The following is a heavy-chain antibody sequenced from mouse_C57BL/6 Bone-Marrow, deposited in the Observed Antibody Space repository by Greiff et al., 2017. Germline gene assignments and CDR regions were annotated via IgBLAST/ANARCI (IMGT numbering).Heavy chain of an antibody. V-gene: IGHV14-2*01. CDR1: GFNIKDYY. Sequence: VQLKESGAELVKPGASVKLSCTASGFNIKDYYMHWVKQRTEQGLEWIGRIDPEDGETKYAPKFQGKATIPADTSSNTAYLQLSSLTSEDTAVYYCARWPIVTTCYAMDYWGQGTSVTVSS. J-gene: IGHJ4*01. CDR3: ARWPIVTTCYAMDY. D-gene: IGHD2-5*01. CDR2: IDPEDGET.